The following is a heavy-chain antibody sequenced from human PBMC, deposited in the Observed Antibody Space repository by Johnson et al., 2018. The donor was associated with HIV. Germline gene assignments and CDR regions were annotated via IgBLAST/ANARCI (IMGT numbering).Heavy chain of an antibody. J-gene: IGHJ3*02. CDR3: ASVSTMVVVARNDAFDI. D-gene: IGHD3-22*01. Sequence: VQLVESGGGVVRPGGSLRLSCEASGFTFDDYGMSWVRQGPGKGLEWVSGINWNGGSRDYADSVKGRFTISRDNGKNSLYLHMNSLRAEDTAVYYCASVSTMVVVARNDAFDIWGQGTMVTVSS. V-gene: IGHV3-20*04. CDR1: GFTFDDYG. CDR2: INWNGGSR.